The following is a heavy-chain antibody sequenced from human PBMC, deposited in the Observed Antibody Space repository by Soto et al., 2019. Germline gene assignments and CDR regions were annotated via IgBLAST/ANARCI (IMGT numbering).Heavy chain of an antibody. V-gene: IGHV4-59*01. D-gene: IGHD3-3*01. J-gene: IGHJ5*02. CDR2: IYYSGST. Sequence: SETLSLTCTVSGGSISSYYWSWIRQPPGKGLEWIGYIYYSGSTNYNPSLKSRVTISVDTSKNQFSLKLNSVTAADTAVYYCARAPYYSFWSGYSDNWFDPWGQGTLVTVSS. CDR3: ARAPYYSFWSGYSDNWFDP. CDR1: GGSISSYY.